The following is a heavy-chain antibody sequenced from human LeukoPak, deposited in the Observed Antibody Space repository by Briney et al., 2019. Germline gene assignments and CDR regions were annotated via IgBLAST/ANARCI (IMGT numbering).Heavy chain of an antibody. V-gene: IGHV3-23*01. J-gene: IGHJ4*02. CDR1: GFTFSSYA. CDR3: AKPAYYYDSSGY. D-gene: IGHD3-22*01. Sequence: HPGGSLRLSCAASGFTFSSYAMSWVRQAPGKGLEWVSAISGSGGSTYYADSVKGRFTISRDNSKNTLYLQMNSLRAEGTAVYYCAKPAYYYDSSGYWGQGTLVTVSS. CDR2: ISGSGGST.